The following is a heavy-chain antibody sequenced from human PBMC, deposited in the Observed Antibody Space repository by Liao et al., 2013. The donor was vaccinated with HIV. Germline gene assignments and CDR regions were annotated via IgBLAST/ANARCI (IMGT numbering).Heavy chain of an antibody. CDR1: GGPISSADYY. J-gene: IGHJ3*02. CDR2: IFYTGRT. D-gene: IGHD3-22*01. Sequence: QVHLQESGPGLVRPSQILSLTCTVSGGPISSADYYWSWIRQSPGKGLEWIGYIFYTGRTYYSPSLKSRSSISIDTSKKQFSLNLSSVTAADTAIYYCSRGLRFTTIVAGAFDIWAKGQWSPSLQ. V-gene: IGHV4-30-4*08. CDR3: SRGLRFTTIVAGAFDI.